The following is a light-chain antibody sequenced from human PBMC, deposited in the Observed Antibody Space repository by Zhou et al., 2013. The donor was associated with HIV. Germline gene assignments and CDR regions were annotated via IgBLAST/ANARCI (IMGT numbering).Light chain of an antibody. CDR2: GAS. CDR1: QSVSSSY. Sequence: EIVLTQSPGTLSLSPGERATLSCRASQSVSSSYLAWYQQKPGQAPRLLIYGASSRATGIPDRFSGSVSGTDFTLTISRLEPEDFALYYCQQYGGAFTFGGGTKVEIK. J-gene: IGKJ4*01. CDR3: QQYGGAFT. V-gene: IGKV3-20*01.